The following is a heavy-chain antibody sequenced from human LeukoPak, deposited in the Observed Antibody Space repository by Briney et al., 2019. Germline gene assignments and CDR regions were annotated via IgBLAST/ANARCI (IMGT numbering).Heavy chain of an antibody. D-gene: IGHD6-13*01. Sequence: PSETLSLTCAVYGGSFSGYHWSWIRQPPGKGLEWIGEINHSGSTNYNPSLKSRVTISLDTSKNQFSLKLSSVTAADTAVYYCARASIEYSSSWGYWGQGTLVTVSS. CDR3: ARASIEYSSSWGY. CDR1: GGSFSGYH. V-gene: IGHV4-34*01. CDR2: INHSGST. J-gene: IGHJ4*02.